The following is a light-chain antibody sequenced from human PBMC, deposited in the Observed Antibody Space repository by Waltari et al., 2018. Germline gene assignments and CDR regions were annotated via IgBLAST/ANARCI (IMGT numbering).Light chain of an antibody. J-gene: IGKJ2*01. Sequence: DIVMTQSPLSLPVTPGEPASISCRSSQSLLHSNGYNYLDWYLQKPGQSPQLLIYLGSNRASGVPDRFSGSGSGTDFTLKISRVEAEDVAVYYCMQALQTPRDFGQGTKLEIK. CDR3: MQALQTPRD. CDR2: LGS. CDR1: QSLLHSNGYNY. V-gene: IGKV2-28*01.